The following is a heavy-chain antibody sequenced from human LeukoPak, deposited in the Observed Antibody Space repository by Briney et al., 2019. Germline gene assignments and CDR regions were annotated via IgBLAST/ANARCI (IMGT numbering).Heavy chain of an antibody. V-gene: IGHV4-34*01. Sequence: SETLSLTCAVYGGSFSGYYWSWIRQPPGKGLEWIGEINHSGSTNYNPSLKSRVTISVDTSKNQFSLKLSSVTAADTAVYYCARGPNTAMEFDYWGQGTLVTVSS. CDR1: GGSFSGYY. J-gene: IGHJ4*02. CDR2: INHSGST. D-gene: IGHD5-18*01. CDR3: ARGPNTAMEFDY.